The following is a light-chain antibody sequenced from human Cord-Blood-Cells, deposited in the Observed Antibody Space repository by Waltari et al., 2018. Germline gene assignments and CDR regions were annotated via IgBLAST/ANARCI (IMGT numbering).Light chain of an antibody. V-gene: IGKV1-33*01. CDR3: QQYDNLLT. CDR2: DAS. Sequence: GDRVTITCQASQDISNYLNWYQQKPGKAPKLLIYDASNLETGVPSRFSGSGSGTDFTFTISSLQPEDIVTYYCQQYDNLLTFGGGTKVEIK. CDR1: QDISNY. J-gene: IGKJ4*01.